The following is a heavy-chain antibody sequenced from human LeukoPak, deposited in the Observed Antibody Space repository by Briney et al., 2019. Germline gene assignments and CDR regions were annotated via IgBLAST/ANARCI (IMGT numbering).Heavy chain of an antibody. CDR2: IYYSGNT. V-gene: IGHV4-39*07. CDR3: ARDLRYCSSTSCYGVWFDP. J-gene: IGHJ5*02. D-gene: IGHD2-2*01. CDR1: GDSISTSNSY. Sequence: SETLSLTCTVSGDSISTSNSYWGWIRQPPGKGLEWIGSIYYSGNTYYNASLKSRVTISVDTSKNQFSLKLSSVTAADTAVYYCARDLRYCSSTSCYGVWFDPWGQGTLVTVSS.